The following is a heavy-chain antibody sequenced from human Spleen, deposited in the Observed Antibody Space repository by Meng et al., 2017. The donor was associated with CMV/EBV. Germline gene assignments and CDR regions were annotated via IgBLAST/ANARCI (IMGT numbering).Heavy chain of an antibody. CDR3: ARVGSSWYWFDP. J-gene: IGHJ5*02. D-gene: IGHD6-13*01. V-gene: IGHV4-31*03. Sequence: SETLSLTCTVSGDSISSGGYYWSWIRQHPGKGLEWIGYIYYSGSTYYNPSLKSRVTISVDTSKNQFSLKLSSVTAADTAVYYCARVGSSWYWFDPWGQGTLVTVSS. CDR1: GDSISSGGYY. CDR2: IYYSGST.